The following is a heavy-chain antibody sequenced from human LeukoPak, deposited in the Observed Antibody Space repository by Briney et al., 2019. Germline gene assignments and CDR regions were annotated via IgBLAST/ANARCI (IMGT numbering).Heavy chain of an antibody. D-gene: IGHD2-21*02. J-gene: IGHJ3*02. Sequence: PSETLSLTCTVSGGSISSSSYYWAWIRQPPGKGLEWIGSIHYSGSTYYNPSLQSRVTISIDTSKNQFSLKLRFVTAADTAVYYCASRDWGSAFDIWGQGIMGTVSS. CDR2: IHYSGST. V-gene: IGHV4-39*07. CDR1: GGSISSSSYY. CDR3: ASRDWGSAFDI.